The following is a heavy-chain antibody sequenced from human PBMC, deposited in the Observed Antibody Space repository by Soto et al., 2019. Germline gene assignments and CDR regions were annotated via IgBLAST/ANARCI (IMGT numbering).Heavy chain of an antibody. Sequence: PGGSLRLSCAASGFTFSSYSMNLVRQAPGKGLEWVSYISSTSSTMYYADSVKGRFTISRDNAKKSLYLQMHSLRAEDTAAYYCARAYNWNYYFDYWGQGTLVTVSS. D-gene: IGHD1-7*01. CDR2: ISSTSSTM. V-gene: IGHV3-48*01. J-gene: IGHJ4*02. CDR3: ARAYNWNYYFDY. CDR1: GFTFSSYS.